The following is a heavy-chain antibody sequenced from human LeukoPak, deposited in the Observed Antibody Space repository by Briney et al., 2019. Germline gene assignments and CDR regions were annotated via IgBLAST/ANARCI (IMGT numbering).Heavy chain of an antibody. D-gene: IGHD1-26*01. CDR2: IWYDGSNK. CDR1: GFTFSSYG. Sequence: PGRSLRLSCAASGFTFSSYGMHWVRQAPGKGLEWVAVIWYDGSNKYYADSVKGRFTIYRDNSKNTLYLQMSSLRGEDTAVYYCARPLVGAALDYWGQGTLVTVSS. J-gene: IGHJ4*02. CDR3: ARPLVGAALDY. V-gene: IGHV3-33*01.